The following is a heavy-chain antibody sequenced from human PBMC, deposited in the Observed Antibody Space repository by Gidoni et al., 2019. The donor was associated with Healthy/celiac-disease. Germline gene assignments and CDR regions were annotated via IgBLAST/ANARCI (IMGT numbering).Heavy chain of an antibody. CDR1: GFTFSSYA. CDR2: ISGSGGST. V-gene: IGHV3-23*01. Sequence: VQLLESGGGLVQPGGFLSLSCAASGFTFSSYAMSWVRQTPGQGLEWVSAISGSGGSTYYADSVKGRFTISRDNSKNTLYLQMNSLRAEDTAVYYCAKASDALVVRDFQHWGQGTLVTVSS. CDR3: AKASDALVVRDFQH. D-gene: IGHD3-22*01. J-gene: IGHJ1*01.